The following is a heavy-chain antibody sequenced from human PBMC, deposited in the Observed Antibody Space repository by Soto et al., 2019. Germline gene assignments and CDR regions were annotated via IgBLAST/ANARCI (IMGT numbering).Heavy chain of an antibody. V-gene: IGHV4-59*01. Sequence: PSETLSLTCTVSGGSISSYYWSWIRQPPGKGLEWIGYIYYGGSTNYNPSLKSRVTISVDTSKNQFSLKLSSVTAADTAVYYCARGKTSSGYYYWFDPWGQGTLVTVSS. D-gene: IGHD3-22*01. CDR1: GGSISSYY. J-gene: IGHJ5*02. CDR3: ARGKTSSGYYYWFDP. CDR2: IYYGGST.